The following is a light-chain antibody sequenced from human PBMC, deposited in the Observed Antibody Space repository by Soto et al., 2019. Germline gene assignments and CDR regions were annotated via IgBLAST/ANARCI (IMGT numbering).Light chain of an antibody. CDR3: QQYDSSAPMYT. V-gene: IGKV3-20*01. CDR1: QSVSSSY. J-gene: IGKJ2*01. CDR2: GSS. Sequence: EIVLTQSPGTLSLSPGERATLSCRASQSVSSSYLAWYQHKPGQAPRLLIYGSSNRATGIPDRFSGSGSGTDFTLTISRMEPEDFAVYYCQQYDSSAPMYTFGQGTQLEI.